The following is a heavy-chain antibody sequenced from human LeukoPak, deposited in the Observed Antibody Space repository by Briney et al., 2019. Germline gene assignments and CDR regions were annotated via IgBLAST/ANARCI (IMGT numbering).Heavy chain of an antibody. CDR2: ISGSGGST. J-gene: IGHJ4*02. V-gene: IGHV3-23*01. Sequence: QSGGSLRLSCAASGFTFSSYAMSWVRQAPGKGLEWVSAISGSGGSTYYADSVKGRFTISRDNSKNTLYLQMNSLRAEDTAVYYCAKDGDGAYYDFWSGYYTGTFFDYWGQGTLVTVSS. CDR3: AKDGDGAYYDFWSGYYTGTFFDY. CDR1: GFTFSSYA. D-gene: IGHD3-3*01.